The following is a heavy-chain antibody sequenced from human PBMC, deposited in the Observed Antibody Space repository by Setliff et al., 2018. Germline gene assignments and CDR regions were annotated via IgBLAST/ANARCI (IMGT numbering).Heavy chain of an antibody. CDR3: ARAQVVFAISAVVWYFEV. J-gene: IGHJ2*01. CDR1: GGSFTGYQ. Sequence: ETLSLTCVVSGGSFTGYQWSWIRQAPGKGLEWIGEINHSGSTNYNPSLKSRVSMSVEKSKNQFSLTLTSLTAADTAVYYCARAQVVFAISAVVWYFEVWGRGTQVTVSS. V-gene: IGHV4-34*01. CDR2: INHSGST. D-gene: IGHD2-21*01.